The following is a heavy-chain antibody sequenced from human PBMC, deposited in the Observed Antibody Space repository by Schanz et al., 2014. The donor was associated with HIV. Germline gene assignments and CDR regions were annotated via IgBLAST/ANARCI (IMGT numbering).Heavy chain of an antibody. CDR3: AKPEYDSSGNSQSHFDY. D-gene: IGHD3-22*01. V-gene: IGHV3-23*01. CDR1: GFTITSYA. CDR2: ITESGGRT. J-gene: IGHJ4*02. Sequence: EVQLLESGGGLVQPGGSLRLSCAVSGFTITSYAMSWVRQAPGKGLEWVSSITESGGRTYYADSVNGRFTISRDNSKNTLYLQMTTLRTEDTAVYYCAKPEYDSSGNSQSHFDYWGQGTLVTVSS.